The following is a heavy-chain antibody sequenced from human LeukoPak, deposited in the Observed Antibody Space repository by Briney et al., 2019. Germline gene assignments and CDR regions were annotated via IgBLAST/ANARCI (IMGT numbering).Heavy chain of an antibody. CDR2: ISWNSGSI. CDR1: GFIVSNNY. Sequence: GGSLRLSCVASGFIVSNNYMSWVRQAPGKGLEWVSGISWNSGSIAYADSVKGRFTISRDNAKNSLYLQMNSLRAEDTALYYCAKDFGRSAYDRPFDYWGQGTLVTVSS. D-gene: IGHD5-12*01. J-gene: IGHJ4*02. V-gene: IGHV3-9*01. CDR3: AKDFGRSAYDRPFDY.